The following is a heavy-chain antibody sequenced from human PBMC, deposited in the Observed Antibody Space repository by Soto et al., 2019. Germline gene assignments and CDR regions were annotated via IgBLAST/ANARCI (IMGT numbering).Heavy chain of an antibody. CDR2: ISPDDGNT. CDR1: GYTFSSYS. J-gene: IGHJ4*02. V-gene: IGHV1-18*01. Sequence: AAVKVSCKTSGYTFSSYSIAWVRQAPGQGLEWLGWISPDDGNTEYEQKFQGRVTMTADTLTNNAYMELRSLKYDDTAVYYCARVEAPFGESLHWGQGTPVTVSS. D-gene: IGHD3-10*01. CDR3: ARVEAPFGESLH.